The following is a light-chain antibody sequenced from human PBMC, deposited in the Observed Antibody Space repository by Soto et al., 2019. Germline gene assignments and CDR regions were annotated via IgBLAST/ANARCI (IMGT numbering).Light chain of an antibody. J-gene: IGKJ1*01. CDR3: QQDNSLWSWT. CDR2: QAS. V-gene: IGKV1-5*03. CDR1: QRINNW. Sequence: SATERDRVTVTCRASQRINNWLAWYQQKPGKAPKLLIYQASNLQSGVPPRFSGSGFGTEFTLTISNLQPEDFAMYYCQQDNSLWSWTFGQGTKVDVK.